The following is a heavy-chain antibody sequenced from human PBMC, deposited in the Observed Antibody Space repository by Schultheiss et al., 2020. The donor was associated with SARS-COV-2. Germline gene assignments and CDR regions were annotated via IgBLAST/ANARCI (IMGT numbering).Heavy chain of an antibody. CDR1: GFTFSSYS. CDR2: ISSSGSTI. D-gene: IGHD7-27*01. V-gene: IGHV3-48*04. CDR3: ARAEERPLGPLYYFDY. Sequence: GESLKISCAASGFTFSSYSMNWVRQAPGKGLEWVSYISSSGSTIYYADSVKGRFTISRDNAKNSLYLQMNSLRAEDTAVYYCARAEERPLGPLYYFDYWGQGTLVTVSS. J-gene: IGHJ4*02.